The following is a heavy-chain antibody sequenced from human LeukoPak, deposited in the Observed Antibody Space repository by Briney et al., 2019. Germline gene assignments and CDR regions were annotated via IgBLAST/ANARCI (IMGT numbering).Heavy chain of an antibody. J-gene: IGHJ6*02. CDR3: ARDRCSGGSCYEAGMDV. CDR2: INPNSGGT. Sequence: ASVKVSCKASGYTFTGYYMHWVRQAPGQGLEWMGWINPNSGGTNYAQKFQGWVTMTRDTPISTAYMELSRLRSDDTAVYYCARDRCSGGSCYEAGMDVWGQGTTVTVSS. D-gene: IGHD2-15*01. CDR1: GYTFTGYY. V-gene: IGHV1-2*04.